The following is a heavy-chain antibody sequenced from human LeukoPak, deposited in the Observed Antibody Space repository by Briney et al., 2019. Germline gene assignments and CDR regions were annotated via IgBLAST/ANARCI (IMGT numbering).Heavy chain of an antibody. CDR2: ISSSSSTI. D-gene: IGHD3-3*01. J-gene: IGHJ5*02. Sequence: PGGSQRLSCADSGFTFSGYSMNWVRQAPGKGLEWVSYISSSSSTIYYADSVKGRFTMSRDNAKKSLYLQMSSLRAEDTAVYYCARTNYDFWSGHNWFDPWGQGTLVTVSS. V-gene: IGHV3-48*01. CDR3: ARTNYDFWSGHNWFDP. CDR1: GFTFSGYS.